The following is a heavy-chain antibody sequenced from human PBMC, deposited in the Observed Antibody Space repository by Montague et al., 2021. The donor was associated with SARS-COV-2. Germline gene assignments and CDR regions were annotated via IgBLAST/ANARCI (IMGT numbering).Heavy chain of an antibody. D-gene: IGHD5-12*01. CDR2: ISANNGNT. J-gene: IGHJ3*02. CDR3: AREGVVPTMFTENAFGI. V-gene: IGHV1-18*01. Sequence: SVKVSCKASGYTFRNYGIDWVRQAPGPGLEWMGWISANNGNTHYAQKFQGRVTMTIDTSTSTAYMELRSLRFDDTAVYYCAREGVVPTMFTENAFGIWGQGTMITVSS. CDR1: GYTFRNYG.